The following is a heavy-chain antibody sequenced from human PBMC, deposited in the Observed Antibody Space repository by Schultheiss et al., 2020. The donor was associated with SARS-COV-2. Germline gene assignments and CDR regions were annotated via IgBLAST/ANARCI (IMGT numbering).Heavy chain of an antibody. J-gene: IGHJ4*02. CDR3: ARGEGRELLGDY. Sequence: GGSLRLSCAASGFTFSSYAMSWVRQAPGKGLEWVSVIYSGGSTYYADSVKGRFTISRDNSKNTLYLQMNSLRAEDTAVYYCARGEGRELLGDYWGQGTLVTVSS. CDR1: GFTFSSYA. CDR2: IYSGGST. D-gene: IGHD1-26*01. V-gene: IGHV3-66*01.